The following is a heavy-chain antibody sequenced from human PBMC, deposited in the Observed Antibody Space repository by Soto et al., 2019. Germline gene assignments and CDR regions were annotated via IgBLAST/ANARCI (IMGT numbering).Heavy chain of an antibody. CDR2: ITGRGVYT. Sequence: EVHLLESGCGLVQPGWSLSLSCVASGFTFSIYNMNWVRQAPGKGLEWVSVITGRGVYTNYADSVKGRFTIARDNSKNTPYLQMNSLRAEDTAVYFCARRITSSFDYWGQGTLVTVSS. CDR1: GFTFSIYN. CDR3: ARRITSSFDY. J-gene: IGHJ4*02. V-gene: IGHV3-23*01. D-gene: IGHD1-20*01.